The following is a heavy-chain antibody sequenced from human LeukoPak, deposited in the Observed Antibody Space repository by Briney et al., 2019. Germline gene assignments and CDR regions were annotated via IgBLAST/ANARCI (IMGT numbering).Heavy chain of an antibody. J-gene: IGHJ4*02. V-gene: IGHV1-2*02. D-gene: IGHD5-24*01. Sequence: GASVKVSCKASGYTFTGYYMHWVRQAPGQGLEWMGWINPNSGGTNYAQKFQGRVTMTRDTSISTAYMELSRLRSDDTAVYYCARGSGVRGEEMATILFDYWGQGTLVTVSS. CDR1: GYTFTGYY. CDR3: ARGSGVRGEEMATILFDY. CDR2: INPNSGGT.